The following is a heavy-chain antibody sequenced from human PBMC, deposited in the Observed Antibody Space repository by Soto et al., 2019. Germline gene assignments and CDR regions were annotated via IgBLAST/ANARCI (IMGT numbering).Heavy chain of an antibody. CDR1: GFTFSSYA. Sequence: GGSLRLSCAASGFTFSSYAMHWVRQAPGKGLEWVAVISYDGSSKNHADTVKGRFTISRDNSKNTLYLQMNSLRSEDTAVYYCAGHSSSWYPWGQGTLVTVSS. CDR3: AGHSSSWYP. V-gene: IGHV3-30-3*01. CDR2: ISYDGSSK. J-gene: IGHJ5*02. D-gene: IGHD6-13*01.